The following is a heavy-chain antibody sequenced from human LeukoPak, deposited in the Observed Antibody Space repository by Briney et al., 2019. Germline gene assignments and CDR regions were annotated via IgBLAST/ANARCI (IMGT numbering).Heavy chain of an antibody. D-gene: IGHD2-2*02. J-gene: IGHJ3*02. V-gene: IGHV3-7*01. CDR2: IKQDGSEK. Sequence: GGSLRLSCAASGFTFSSYWMTWVRQAPGKGLEWVANIKQDGSEKYYVDSVKGRFTISRDSANSSLYLQLNSLRAGDTAVYYCARERGGFCSGTSCYKAFDIWGQGTMVTVSS. CDR3: ARERGGFCSGTSCYKAFDI. CDR1: GFTFSSYW.